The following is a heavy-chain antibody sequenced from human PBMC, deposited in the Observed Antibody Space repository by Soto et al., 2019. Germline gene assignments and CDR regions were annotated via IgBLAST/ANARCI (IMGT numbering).Heavy chain of an antibody. V-gene: IGHV3-33*01. CDR1: GFTFSNYG. Sequence: PGGSLSLSCAASGFTFSNYGMHWVRQAPGKGLEWVAVIWYDGDTIYYVNSVKGRFTISRDNSKNTLTLQMNSLRAEDTAVYYCARGGSSAWQPYYFDYWGQGTLVTVSS. D-gene: IGHD6-19*01. J-gene: IGHJ4*02. CDR2: IWYDGDTI. CDR3: ARGGSSAWQPYYFDY.